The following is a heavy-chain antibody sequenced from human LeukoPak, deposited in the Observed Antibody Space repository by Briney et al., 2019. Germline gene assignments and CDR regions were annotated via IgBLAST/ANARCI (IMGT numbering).Heavy chain of an antibody. CDR2: TYYRSKWYN. CDR3: ARARSSVLDY. J-gene: IGHJ4*02. V-gene: IGHV6-1*01. D-gene: IGHD1-26*01. CDR1: GDSVSSNSVA. Sequence: SQTLSLTCAISGDSVSSNSVAWNWIRQSPSRGLEWLGRTYYRSKWYNDYAVSVKSRISTNPDTSENQFSLQLNSVTPEDTAVYYCARARSSVLDYWGQGTLVTVSS.